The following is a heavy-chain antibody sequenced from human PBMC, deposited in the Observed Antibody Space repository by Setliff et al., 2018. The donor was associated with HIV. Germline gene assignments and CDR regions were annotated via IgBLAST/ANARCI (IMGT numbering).Heavy chain of an antibody. CDR2: AGSADYGGNA. Sequence: SETLSLTCTVSGGSISNSNYFWDWIRQPPGKGLEWIGSAGSADYGGNAYYNPSLKSRVTISVDTSENQFSLKLSSVTAADTAVYYCARSRNSYVGGFDFWGQGTQVTVSS. CDR1: GGSISNSNYF. CDR3: ARSRNSYVGGFDF. D-gene: IGHD3-16*01. J-gene: IGHJ4*02. V-gene: IGHV4-39*07.